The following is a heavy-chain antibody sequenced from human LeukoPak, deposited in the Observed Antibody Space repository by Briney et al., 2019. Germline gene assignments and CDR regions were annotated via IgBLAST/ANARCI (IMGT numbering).Heavy chain of an antibody. J-gene: IGHJ3*02. D-gene: IGHD4-17*01. CDR2: ISSSSSYT. CDR3: ARDRTVTTREGAFDI. Sequence: PGGSLRLSCAASGFTFSDYYMSWIRQAPGKGLEWVSYISSSSSYTNYADSVKGRFTISRVNAKNSLYLQMNSLRAEDTAVYYCARDRTVTTREGAFDIWGQGIMVTVSS. CDR1: GFTFSDYY. V-gene: IGHV3-11*06.